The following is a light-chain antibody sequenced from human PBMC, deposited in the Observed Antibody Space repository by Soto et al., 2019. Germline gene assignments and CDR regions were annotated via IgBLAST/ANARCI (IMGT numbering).Light chain of an antibody. J-gene: IGLJ1*01. CDR3: RSYTTSSPYV. CDR1: STDVGRYNY. V-gene: IGLV2-14*01. CDR2: DVA. Sequence: QSALTQPASVSGSPGQPITISCTGTSTDVGRYNYVSWYQQHPGKAPKLMIYDVANRPSGVSNRFSGSKSGITASLTISGLQAEDEADYYCRSYTTSSPYVFGTGTKVTVL.